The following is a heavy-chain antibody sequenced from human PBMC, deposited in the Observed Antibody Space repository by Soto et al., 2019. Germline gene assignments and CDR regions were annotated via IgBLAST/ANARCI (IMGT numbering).Heavy chain of an antibody. Sequence: QVQLVQSGAEVKKPGSSVTVSCKASGGTFSSYAIIWVRQAPGQGLEWMGGIIPIFGTANYAQKFQGRVTVTADEYTSTAYMELSSLSSEDTAVYYCARDSGGTTVAFGMDVWGQGTTVTVSS. CDR3: ARDSGGTTVAFGMDV. CDR2: IIPIFGTA. V-gene: IGHV1-69*01. D-gene: IGHD4-17*01. CDR1: GGTFSSYA. J-gene: IGHJ6*02.